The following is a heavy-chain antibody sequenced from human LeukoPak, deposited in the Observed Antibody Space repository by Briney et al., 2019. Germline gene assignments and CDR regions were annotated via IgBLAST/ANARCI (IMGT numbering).Heavy chain of an antibody. Sequence: GGSLRLSCAASGFTFSSYSMTWVRQAPGKGLEWISYIRSSGSPIYYADSVRGRFTISKDNAKNSLYLQMNSLRDEDTAVYYCARVAVGATRVDFDYWGQGTLVTVSS. CDR1: GFTFSSYS. CDR2: IRSSGSPI. D-gene: IGHD1-26*01. V-gene: IGHV3-48*02. J-gene: IGHJ4*02. CDR3: ARVAVGATRVDFDY.